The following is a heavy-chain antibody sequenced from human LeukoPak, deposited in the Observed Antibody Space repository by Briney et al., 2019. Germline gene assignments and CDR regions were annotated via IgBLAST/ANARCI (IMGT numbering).Heavy chain of an antibody. V-gene: IGHV1-2*02. D-gene: IGHD6-13*01. CDR2: VNPNSGGT. J-gene: IGHJ3*02. CDR3: ARVGSSWYKDAFDI. Sequence: ASVKVSCKASGYTFTGYYMHWVRQAPGQGLEWMGWVNPNSGGTNYAQKFQGRVTMTRDTSISTAYMELSRLRSDDTAVYYCARVGSSWYKDAFDIWGQGTMVTVSS. CDR1: GYTFTGYY.